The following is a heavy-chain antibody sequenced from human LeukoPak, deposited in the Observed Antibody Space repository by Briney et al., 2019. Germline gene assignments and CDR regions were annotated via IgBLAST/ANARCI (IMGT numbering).Heavy chain of an antibody. CDR1: GYTFTSYY. V-gene: IGHV1-46*01. CDR2: INPSGGST. D-gene: IGHD4-17*01. Sequence: ASVKVSCKASGYTFTSYYMHWVRPAPGLGLEWMGIINPSGGSTSYAQKFQGRVTMTRDTSTSTVYMELSSLRSEDTAVYYCAILTTVTTRAWDYWGQGTLVTVSS. J-gene: IGHJ4*02. CDR3: AILTTVTTRAWDY.